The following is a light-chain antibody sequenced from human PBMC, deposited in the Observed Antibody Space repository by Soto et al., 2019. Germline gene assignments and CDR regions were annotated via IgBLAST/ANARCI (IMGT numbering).Light chain of an antibody. Sequence: EIVLTQSPGTLSLSPGERATLSCRARQSVSSHLAWYQQKPGQAPRLLIYDASNRATGIPARFSGSGSVTEVPLTIISLVPEDFAGYQSVQSTTRRWTCGQGSKVALK. CDR3: VQSTTRRWT. V-gene: IGKV3-11*01. CDR2: DAS. CDR1: QSVSSH. J-gene: IGKJ1*01.